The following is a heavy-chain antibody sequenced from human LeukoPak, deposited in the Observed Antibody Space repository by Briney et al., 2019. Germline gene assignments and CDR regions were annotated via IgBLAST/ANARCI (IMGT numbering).Heavy chain of an antibody. D-gene: IGHD3-3*01. Sequence: SGTLSLTCAVSGGSISSSNWWSWVRQPPGKALEWIGEIYHSGSTNYNPSLKSRVTISVDKSKNQFSLTLSSVTAADTAVYYCATGYYDFWSAPWLAYNWFDPWGQGTLVTVSS. V-gene: IGHV4-4*02. CDR2: IYHSGST. CDR3: ATGYYDFWSAPWLAYNWFDP. J-gene: IGHJ5*02. CDR1: GGSISSSNW.